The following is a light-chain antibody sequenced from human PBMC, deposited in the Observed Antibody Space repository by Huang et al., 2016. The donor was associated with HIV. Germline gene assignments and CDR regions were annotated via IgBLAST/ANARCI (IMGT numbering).Light chain of an antibody. J-gene: IGKJ4*01. Sequence: IVLTQSPASLALSPGERATLSCRTDQGVRNYLAWYQQKPGQAPRRLIFDATNRATETPARFSGSGSGTDFTLTISSLEPEDFAVYYCQQRYNWPLTCGGGTKVEIK. CDR1: QGVRNY. V-gene: IGKV3-11*01. CDR3: QQRYNWPLT. CDR2: DAT.